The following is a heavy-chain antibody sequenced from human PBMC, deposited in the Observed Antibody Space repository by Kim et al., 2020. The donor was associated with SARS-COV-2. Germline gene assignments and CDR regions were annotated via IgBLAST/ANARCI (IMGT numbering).Heavy chain of an antibody. J-gene: IGHJ4*02. D-gene: IGHD3-22*01. CDR3: AREGSPAGYYDSSGYFY. Sequence: VKGRFTISRDNSKNTLYLQMNSLRAEDTAVYYCAREGSPAGYYDSSGYFYWGQGTLVTVSS. V-gene: IGHV3-30*01.